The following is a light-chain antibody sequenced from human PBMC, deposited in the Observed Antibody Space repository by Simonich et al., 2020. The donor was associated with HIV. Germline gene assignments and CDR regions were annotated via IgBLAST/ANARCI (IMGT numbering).Light chain of an antibody. CDR3: QQRSNWIT. Sequence: EIVLTQSPATLSSSPGERATLSCRASESVSRYLAWYQQKPGQAPRLLIYDASNRATGIPARFSGSGSGTDFTLTISSLEPEDFAVYYCQQRSNWITFGQGTRLEIK. V-gene: IGKV3-11*01. J-gene: IGKJ5*01. CDR2: DAS. CDR1: ESVSRY.